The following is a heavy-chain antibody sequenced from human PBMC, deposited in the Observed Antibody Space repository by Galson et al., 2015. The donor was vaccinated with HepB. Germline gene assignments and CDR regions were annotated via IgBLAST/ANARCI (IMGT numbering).Heavy chain of an antibody. CDR3: LSYYYDSSGVNWFDP. Sequence: LRLSCTASGFTFTNYAMSWVRQAPGKGLEWVSAISGSGRTTYYADSVKGRFTISRDNAKNTLYLQMKSLRAEDTAVYYCLSYYYDSSGVNWFDPWGQGTLVTVSS. D-gene: IGHD3-22*01. CDR2: ISGSGRTT. V-gene: IGHV3-23*01. CDR1: GFTFTNYA. J-gene: IGHJ5*02.